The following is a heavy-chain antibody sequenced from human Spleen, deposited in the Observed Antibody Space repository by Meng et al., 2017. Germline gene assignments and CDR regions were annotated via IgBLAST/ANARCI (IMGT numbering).Heavy chain of an antibody. CDR2: INDSAST. J-gene: IGHJ4*02. Sequence: QVQPAPEGTRPWTAAEALSLTPGYAVSCFSINCWSWTRWHGRKGVEWIGAINDSASTAHNPYLGGRSTTATDTTKNYMYLRSLTVNAAAAAVYAGIRGSNKMAPDLDYWGQGTLVTVSS. D-gene: IGHD5-24*01. V-gene: IGHV4-34*04. CDR3: IRGSNKMAPDLDY. CDR1: VSCFSINC.